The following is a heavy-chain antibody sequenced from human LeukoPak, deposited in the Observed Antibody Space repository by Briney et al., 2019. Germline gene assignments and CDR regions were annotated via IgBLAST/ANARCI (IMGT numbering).Heavy chain of an antibody. CDR1: GGSISSSSYY. V-gene: IGHV4-39*01. CDR2: IYCSGST. D-gene: IGHD1-26*01. J-gene: IGHJ5*02. Sequence: SETLSLTCTVSGGSISSSSYYWGWIRQPPGKGLEWIGSIYCSGSTYYNPSLKSRVTIDTSKNQFSLKLSSVTAADTAVYYCVSGSYSWFDPWGQGTLVTVSS. CDR3: VSGSYSWFDP.